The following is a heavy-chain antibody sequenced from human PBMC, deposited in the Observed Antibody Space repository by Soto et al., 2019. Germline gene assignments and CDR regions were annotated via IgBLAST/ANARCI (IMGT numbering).Heavy chain of an antibody. J-gene: IGHJ6*02. D-gene: IGHD2-8*01. V-gene: IGHV3-23*01. CDR3: TKSRRGILMVYGFGGMDV. CDR1: GFTVNSHA. CDR2: ISGSGDGT. Sequence: PGGSLRLSCAASGFTVNSHAMSWVRQAPGKWLEWVASISGSGDGTYYVDSVKGRFTISRDSSSSTLYLQMNNLRGEDTAVYFCTKSRRGILMVYGFGGMDVWGQGTTVTVSS.